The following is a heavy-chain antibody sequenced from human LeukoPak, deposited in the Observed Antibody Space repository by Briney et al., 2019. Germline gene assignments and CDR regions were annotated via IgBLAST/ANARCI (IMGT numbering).Heavy chain of an antibody. CDR3: SWNSVGYYYYYMDV. V-gene: IGHV1-2*02. D-gene: IGHD1-7*01. J-gene: IGHJ6*03. CDR1: GYNFIGYY. CDR2: INPNSGGT. Sequence: ASVKVSCKASGYNFIGYYMHWVRQAPGQGLEWMGWINPNSGGTNYAQKFQGRVTITTDESTSTAYMELSSPRSEDTAVYYCSWNSVGYYYYYMDVWGKGTTVTVSS.